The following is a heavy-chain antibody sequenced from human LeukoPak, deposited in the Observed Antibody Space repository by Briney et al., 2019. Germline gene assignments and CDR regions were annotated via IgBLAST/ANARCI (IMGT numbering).Heavy chain of an antibody. CDR2: IYHSGST. D-gene: IGHD2-15*01. CDR1: GGSISSGGYY. J-gene: IGHJ5*02. V-gene: IGHV4-31*03. Sequence: SQTLSLTCTVSGGSISSGGYYWSWIRQHPGKGLEWIGYIYHSGSTYYNPSLKSRVTISVDRSKNQFSLKLSSVTAADTAVYYCASISSGGWFDPWGQGTLVTVSS. CDR3: ASISSGGWFDP.